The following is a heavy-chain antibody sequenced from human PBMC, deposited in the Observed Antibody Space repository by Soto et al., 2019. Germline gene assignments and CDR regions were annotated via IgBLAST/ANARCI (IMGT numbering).Heavy chain of an antibody. CDR2: THHSGST. CDR1: GLSISSDYY. CDR3: ARDPGGIGPAFDI. Sequence: KTSETLSLTCAVSGLSISSDYYWGWIRQPPGKGLEWIGSTHHSGSTYYNPSLKSRVTISVDTSKNQFSLKLTSVTAADTAVYYCARDPGGIGPAFDIWGQGTMVTVSS. V-gene: IGHV4-38-2*01. D-gene: IGHD3-3*02. J-gene: IGHJ3*02.